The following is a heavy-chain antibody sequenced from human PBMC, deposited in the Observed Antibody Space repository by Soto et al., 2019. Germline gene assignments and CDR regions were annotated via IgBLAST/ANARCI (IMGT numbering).Heavy chain of an antibody. CDR1: GGSISSDGYY. CDR2: IFNSGGT. Sequence: QVQLQESGPGLVKPSQTLSLTCTVSGGSISSDGYYWNWIRQHPGEGLEWIGYIFNSGGTYYNPSLKSRRTRSVDTSKSQFSLELRSVTAADTAVYYCARGRNGDTFDYWGQGTLVTVSS. V-gene: IGHV4-31*03. D-gene: IGHD4-17*01. CDR3: ARGRNGDTFDY. J-gene: IGHJ4*02.